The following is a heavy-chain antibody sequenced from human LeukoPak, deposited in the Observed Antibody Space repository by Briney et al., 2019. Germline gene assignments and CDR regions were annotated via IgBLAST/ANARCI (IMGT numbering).Heavy chain of an antibody. V-gene: IGHV4-39*01. CDR3: ARLSDYGDYGYN. D-gene: IGHD4-17*01. Sequence: PSETLSLTCIVSGGSISSSSYYWGWIRQPPGKGLEWIGSIYYSGSTYYNPSLKSRVTISVDTSKNQFSLKLSSVTAADTAVYYCARLSDYGDYGYNWGQGTLVTVYS. J-gene: IGHJ4*02. CDR1: GGSISSSSYY. CDR2: IYYSGST.